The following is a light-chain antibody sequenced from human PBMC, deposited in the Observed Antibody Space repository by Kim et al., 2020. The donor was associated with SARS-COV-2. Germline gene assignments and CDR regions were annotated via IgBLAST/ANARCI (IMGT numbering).Light chain of an antibody. Sequence: QSALTQPRSVSGSPGQSVTVSCTGTSSDVGTYDYVSWYQHHPGKVPKLLIYDVSERPSGVPDRFSGSKSGNTASLTISGLQAADEADYYCCSYTGDYSFVVFGGGTKVTVL. V-gene: IGLV2-11*01. CDR2: DVS. CDR1: SSDVGTYDY. CDR3: CSYTGDYSFVV. J-gene: IGLJ2*01.